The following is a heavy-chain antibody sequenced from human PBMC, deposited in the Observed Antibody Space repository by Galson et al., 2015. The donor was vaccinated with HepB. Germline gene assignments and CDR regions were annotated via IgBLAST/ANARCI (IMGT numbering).Heavy chain of an antibody. Sequence: SLRLSCAVSGFTFSSYAMSWVRQAPGKGLEWVSAISSSGGSTYYADSVKGRFTISRDSSKNTLYLQMNSLRAEDTAVYYCAKVVTTAIYFDYWGQGTLVTVSS. CDR3: AKVVTTAIYFDY. J-gene: IGHJ4*02. CDR2: ISSSGGST. V-gene: IGHV3-23*01. D-gene: IGHD4-11*01. CDR1: GFTFSSYA.